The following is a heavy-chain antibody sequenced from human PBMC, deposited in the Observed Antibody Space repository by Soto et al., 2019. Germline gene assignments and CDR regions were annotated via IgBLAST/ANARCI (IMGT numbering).Heavy chain of an antibody. Sequence: VQLVESGGGVAQPGESLRLSCAASGFTFSSYVIHWVRQAPGKGLEWVALISTDGTDKYYPDSVRGRFTISRDNSKNTLYLQMNSLRTEDTAVYYCVKAGGKLPNVVNYPFDIWGKGTKVTVSS. CDR3: VKAGGKLPNVVNYPFDI. D-gene: IGHD3-16*01. V-gene: IGHV3-30-3*02. J-gene: IGHJ3*02. CDR1: GFTFSSYV. CDR2: ISTDGTDK.